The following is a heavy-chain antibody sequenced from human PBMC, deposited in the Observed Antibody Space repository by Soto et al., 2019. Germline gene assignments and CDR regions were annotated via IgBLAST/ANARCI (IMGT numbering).Heavy chain of an antibody. J-gene: IGHJ4*02. CDR3: ARIGRNAGELDY. CDR2: IIPILRTP. Sequence: QVQLVQSGAEVRKPGSSVKVSCKASGGTFSSYAISWVRQAPGQGLEYMGGIIPILRTPKYAQKFQGRVTVTADASTSTAYMELSSLRSEDTAVYYCARIGRNAGELDYWGQGTLVTVSS. D-gene: IGHD7-27*01. CDR1: GGTFSSYA. V-gene: IGHV1-69*01.